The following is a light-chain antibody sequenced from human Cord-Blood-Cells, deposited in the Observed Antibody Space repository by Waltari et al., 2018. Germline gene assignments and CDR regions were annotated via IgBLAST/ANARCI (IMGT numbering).Light chain of an antibody. CDR2: AAS. V-gene: IGKV1-39*01. J-gene: IGKJ2*01. CDR1: QSNSSY. CDR3: QQSYSTPRT. Sequence: IQMTQSPSSLSASVGDRVTITCRASQSNSSYLNWYQQKPGKAPKLLIYAASSLQSGVPSRFSGSGSGTDFTLTISSLQPEDFATYYCQQSYSTPRTFGQGTKLEIK.